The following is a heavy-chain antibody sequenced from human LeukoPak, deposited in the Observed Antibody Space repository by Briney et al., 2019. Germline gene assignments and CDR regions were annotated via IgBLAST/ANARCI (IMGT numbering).Heavy chain of an antibody. Sequence: SETLSLTCTVSGGSISSSSYYWGWIRQPPGKGLEWIGSIYYSGSTYYNPSLKSRVTISVDTSKNQFSLKLSSVTAADTAVYYCARGRTAVVYYYYGMDVWGQGTTVTVSS. J-gene: IGHJ6*02. CDR1: GGSISSSSYY. D-gene: IGHD1-1*01. CDR2: IYYSGST. CDR3: ARGRTAVVYYYYGMDV. V-gene: IGHV4-39*07.